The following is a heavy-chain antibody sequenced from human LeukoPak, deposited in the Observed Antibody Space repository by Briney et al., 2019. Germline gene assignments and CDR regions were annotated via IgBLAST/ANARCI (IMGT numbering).Heavy chain of an antibody. D-gene: IGHD6-19*01. CDR3: AREAVAGVIYC. CDR2: IEWDDDK. Sequence: ESGPTLVNPTQTLTLTCTFSGFSLSTSGMCVSWIRQPPEKALEWLARIEWDDDKYYSPSLKTRLTISKDTSKNQVVLTMTNMDPVDTATYYCAREAVAGVIYCWGQGTLVTVSS. CDR1: GFSLSTSGMC. V-gene: IGHV2-70*11. J-gene: IGHJ4*02.